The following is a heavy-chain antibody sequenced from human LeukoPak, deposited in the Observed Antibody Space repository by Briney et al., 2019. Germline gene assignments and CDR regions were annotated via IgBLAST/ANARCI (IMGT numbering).Heavy chain of an antibody. CDR2: ISTSSTTI. CDR3: ARVLRYCSGGNCYSGGLGYMDV. J-gene: IGHJ6*03. CDR1: GFTFSDSY. V-gene: IGHV3-11*04. Sequence: GGSLRLSCAASGFTFSDSYMSWIRQAPGKGLEWVSYISTSSTTIHYADSVKGRFTISRDNAKNSLYLQMNSLRAEDTAVYYCARVLRYCSGGNCYSGGLGYMDVWGKGTTVTISS. D-gene: IGHD2-15*01.